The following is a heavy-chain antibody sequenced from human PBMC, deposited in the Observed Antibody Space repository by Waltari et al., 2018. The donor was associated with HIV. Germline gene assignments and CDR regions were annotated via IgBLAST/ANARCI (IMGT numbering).Heavy chain of an antibody. D-gene: IGHD4-17*01. CDR2: IYSSGST. J-gene: IGHJ4*02. CDR3: ARNYGSRFNY. V-gene: IGHV4-4*07. CDR1: NGSISNFY. Sequence: QVQLQESGPGLVKPSETLSLTCAVSNGSISNFYWSWIRQPAGKGLEWIGRIYSSGSTNYNPSLKSRVTMSVDTSKNQFSLKLSSVTAADTAIYFCARNYGSRFNYWGQGALVTVSS.